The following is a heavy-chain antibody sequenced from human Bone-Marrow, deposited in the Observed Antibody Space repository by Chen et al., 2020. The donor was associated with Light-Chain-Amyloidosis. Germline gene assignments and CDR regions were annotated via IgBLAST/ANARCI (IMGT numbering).Heavy chain of an antibody. D-gene: IGHD3-9*01. J-gene: IGHJ3*02. CDR2: ISSGGRT. Sequence: LVQPGGSLRLSCAASGFAFSTYAMSWVRQAPGKGLEWVSAISSGGRTYYADSVRGRFTVSRDNSNNTLYLDMSSLRAEDTAVYYCAKDISYDDILPGYPADAFDIWGQGTMVTVSS. V-gene: IGHV3-23*01. CDR3: AKDISYDDILPGYPADAFDI. CDR1: GFAFSTYA.